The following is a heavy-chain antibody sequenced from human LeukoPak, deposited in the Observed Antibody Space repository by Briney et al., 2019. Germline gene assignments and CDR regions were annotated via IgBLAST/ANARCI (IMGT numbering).Heavy chain of an antibody. CDR1: GYTFTGYY. J-gene: IGHJ4*02. D-gene: IGHD3-10*01. CDR2: INPNSGST. V-gene: IGHV1-2*02. CDR3: ARDASWGFGELPYFDY. Sequence: GASVKVSCKASGYTFTGYYMHWVRQAPGQGLEWMGWINPNSGSTNYAQKFQGRTTMTKDTSNSTAYMELSRLRSDTTALYYCARDASWGFGELPYFDYWGQGTLVTVSS.